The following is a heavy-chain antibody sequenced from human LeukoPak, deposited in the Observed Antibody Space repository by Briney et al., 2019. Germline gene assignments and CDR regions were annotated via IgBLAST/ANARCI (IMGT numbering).Heavy chain of an antibody. CDR2: ISGSGGT. CDR3: AKGGVISATHFDYYYSGMDV. Sequence: GGSLRLSCAASGFAFSSYVMSWVRQVPGKGLEWVSGISGSGGTHYADSVKGRLTISRDNARNTLYLQMNSLRAEDTAVYYCAKGGVISATHFDYYYSGMDVWGRGTTVTVSS. J-gene: IGHJ6*02. CDR1: GFAFSSYV. D-gene: IGHD2-15*01. V-gene: IGHV3-23*01.